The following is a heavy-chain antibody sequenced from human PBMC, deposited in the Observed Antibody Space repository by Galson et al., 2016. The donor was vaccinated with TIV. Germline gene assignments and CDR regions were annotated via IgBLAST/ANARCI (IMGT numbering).Heavy chain of an antibody. D-gene: IGHD4-17*01. Sequence: VKVSCKASGYTSNTYDINWVRQATGQGLEWMGWMNANSGNRGYAPKFQGRLTLTRDTSRGTAYMELSSLRSEDTAVYYCASAGPSDSGDYGKFWGQGTLVTVSS. CDR2: MNANSGNR. CDR1: GYTSNTYD. CDR3: ASAGPSDSGDYGKF. J-gene: IGHJ4*02. V-gene: IGHV1-8*02.